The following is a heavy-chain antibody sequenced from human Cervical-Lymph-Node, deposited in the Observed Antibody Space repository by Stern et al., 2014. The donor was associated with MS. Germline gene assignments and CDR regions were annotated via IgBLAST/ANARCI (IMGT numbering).Heavy chain of an antibody. CDR1: GYTFTSYG. CDR3: ARDPHIAVAGTGGGFDP. Sequence: QLVQSGAEVKKPGASVKVSCKASGYTFTSYGISWVRQAPGQGLEWMGWISGYNDDTNYVEKCQGRVTMTRDTSTSTAYLELRSLRSDDTAVYYCARDPHIAVAGTGGGFDPWGQGTLVTVSS. J-gene: IGHJ5*02. D-gene: IGHD6-19*01. CDR2: ISGYNDDT. V-gene: IGHV1-18*01.